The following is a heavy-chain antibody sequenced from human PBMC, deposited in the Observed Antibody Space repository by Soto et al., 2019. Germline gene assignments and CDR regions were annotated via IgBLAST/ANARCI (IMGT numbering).Heavy chain of an antibody. CDR2: IKQDGSEK. J-gene: IGHJ6*02. CDR1: GFTFSSYW. V-gene: IGHV3-7*03. CDR3: ATDSSGYYYYYYGMDV. Sequence: GGSLRLSCAASGFTFSSYWMSWVRQAPGKGLEWVANIKQDGSEKYYVDSVKGRFTISRDNAKNSLYLQMNSLRAEDTAVYYCATDSSGYYYYYYGMDVWDQGTTVTVSS. D-gene: IGHD3-22*01.